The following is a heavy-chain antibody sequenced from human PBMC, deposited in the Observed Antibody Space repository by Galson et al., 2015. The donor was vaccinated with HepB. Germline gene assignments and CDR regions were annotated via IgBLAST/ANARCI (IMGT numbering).Heavy chain of an antibody. D-gene: IGHD3-10*01. CDR3: AKDSTSHGSGTHDY. CDR2: ISWDGDII. J-gene: IGHJ4*02. V-gene: IGHV3-43D*03. Sequence: MTWVSVISWDGDIIDYADSVKGRFTISRDNSDNSLFLQMNSLRPEDTALYYSAKDSTSHGSGTHDYWGQGTLVTVSS.